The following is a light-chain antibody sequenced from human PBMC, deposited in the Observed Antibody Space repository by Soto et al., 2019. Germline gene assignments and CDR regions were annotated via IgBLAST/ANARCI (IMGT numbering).Light chain of an antibody. Sequence: EIVLTQSPATLSLSPGERATLSCRASQSVRSYLAWYQQKPGQAPRLLLYDASTRATGIPARFSGSGSGTDFTLTISSLEPEDFAVYYCRQRSNWPRTFGGGTKVDIK. V-gene: IGKV3-11*01. CDR2: DAS. CDR3: RQRSNWPRT. J-gene: IGKJ4*01. CDR1: QSVRSY.